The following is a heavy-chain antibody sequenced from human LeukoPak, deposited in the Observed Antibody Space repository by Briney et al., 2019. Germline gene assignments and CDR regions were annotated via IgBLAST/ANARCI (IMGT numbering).Heavy chain of an antibody. V-gene: IGHV5-10-1*01. CDR2: IVPSDAYT. Sequence: GESLRISCKGSGYSFTSYWNAWVRQMPGKGLEWMGRIVPSDAYTNYGPSFQGHVTISADKSISTAYLQRISLKASDTAMYYCARHNADYGDYSDYWGQGTLVTVSS. D-gene: IGHD4-17*01. CDR1: GYSFTSYW. CDR3: ARHNADYGDYSDY. J-gene: IGHJ4*02.